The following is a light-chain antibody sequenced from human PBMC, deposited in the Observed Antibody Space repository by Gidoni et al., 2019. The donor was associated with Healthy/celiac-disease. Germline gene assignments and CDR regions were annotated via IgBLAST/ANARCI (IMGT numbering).Light chain of an antibody. CDR2: GAS. J-gene: IGKJ3*01. V-gene: IGKV3-20*01. CDR1: QSVSSSY. CDR3: QQYGSSPLT. Sequence: ELVLTQSPGTLSLSPGERATLSCRASQSVSSSYLAWYQQKPGQAPRLLIYGASSRATGIPDRFSGSGSGTDFTLTISRLEAEDFAVYYCQQYGSSPLTFGPGTKVDIK.